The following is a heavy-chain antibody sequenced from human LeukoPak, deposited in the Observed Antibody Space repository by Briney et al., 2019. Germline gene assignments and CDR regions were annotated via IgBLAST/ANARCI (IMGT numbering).Heavy chain of an antibody. CDR2: IYSAGNT. D-gene: IGHD2-8*01. J-gene: IGHJ4*02. V-gene: IGHV3-66*01. Sequence: GGSLRLSCAASGFTVSNNYMSWVRQAPGKGLEWVSVIYSAGNTYYADSVKGRFTISRDNSKNTLYLQMNSLRAEDTAVYYCAKGVCQVPATSYFDYWGQGTLLTVSS. CDR1: GFTVSNNY. CDR3: AKGVCQVPATSYFDY.